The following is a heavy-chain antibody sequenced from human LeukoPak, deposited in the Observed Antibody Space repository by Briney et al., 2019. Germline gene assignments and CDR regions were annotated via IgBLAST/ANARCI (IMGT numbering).Heavy chain of an antibody. D-gene: IGHD2-15*01. Sequence: PSETLSLTCAVYGGSFSDYYWSWIRQPPGKGLEWIGEINHSGSTNYNPSLKSRVTISVDTSKNQFSLKLSSVTAADTAVYHCARGDIVVVVAGNYYYSYMDVWGKGTTVTVSS. CDR3: ARGDIVVVVAGNYYYSYMDV. CDR1: GGSFSDYY. J-gene: IGHJ6*03. CDR2: INHSGST. V-gene: IGHV4-34*01.